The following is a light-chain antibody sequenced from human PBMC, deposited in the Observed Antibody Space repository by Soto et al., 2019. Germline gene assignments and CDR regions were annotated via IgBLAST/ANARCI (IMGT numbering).Light chain of an antibody. CDR1: QSLLHSNGYNY. Sequence: DIVMTQSPLSLPVTPGEPASISCRSSQSLLHSNGYNYLDWYLQKPGQSPQPLIYLGSNRASGVPDRFSGSGSGTDFTLKINRVEAEDVGVYYCMQTLQTPRTFGQGTKVEIK. CDR2: LGS. J-gene: IGKJ1*01. V-gene: IGKV2-28*01. CDR3: MQTLQTPRT.